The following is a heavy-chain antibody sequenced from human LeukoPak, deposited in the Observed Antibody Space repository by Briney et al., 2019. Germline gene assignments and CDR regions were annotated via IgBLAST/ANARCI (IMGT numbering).Heavy chain of an antibody. CDR2: LHSGGHT. V-gene: IGHV3-66*01. Sequence: GGSLRLSCAASGFTVSSNYLSWVRQAPGKGLVWVSALHSGGHTFYADSVRGRFTISRDNAKNSLYLQMNSLRAEDTAVYYCVRDFWVFGPTLTEDYWGQGTLVTVSS. J-gene: IGHJ4*02. CDR1: GFTVSSNY. D-gene: IGHD3-3*01. CDR3: VRDFWVFGPTLTEDY.